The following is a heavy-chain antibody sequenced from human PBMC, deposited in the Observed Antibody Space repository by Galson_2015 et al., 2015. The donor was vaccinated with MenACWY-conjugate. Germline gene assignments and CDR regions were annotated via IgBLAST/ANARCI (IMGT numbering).Heavy chain of an antibody. V-gene: IGHV4-39*07. J-gene: IGHJ4*02. CDR3: ARSFDPGNSRDGFTKYYFDY. Sequence: ETLSLTCNVSGGSISSTNYYWGWIRQSPGRGLEWIGSIYYSGSTYYNPSLKSRVTISVDTSKNQFSLKLSSVTAADTAVYYCARSFDPGNSRDGFTKYYFDYWGQGTLVTVSS. CDR1: GGSISSTNYY. CDR2: IYYSGST. D-gene: IGHD5-24*01.